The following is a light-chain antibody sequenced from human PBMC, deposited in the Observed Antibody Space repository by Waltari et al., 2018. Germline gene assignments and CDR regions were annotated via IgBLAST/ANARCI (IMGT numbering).Light chain of an antibody. V-gene: IGKV3-15*01. Sequence: EIVMTQSPATLSVYPGERATPPCRASQSVGSNLAWYQPKRGQAPRLLIYGASTRATGIPARVSGSGSVTDFTLTISSMQSEDFALYYCQQYNNWPRTFGQGTKVEIK. J-gene: IGKJ1*01. CDR2: GAS. CDR1: QSVGSN. CDR3: QQYNNWPRT.